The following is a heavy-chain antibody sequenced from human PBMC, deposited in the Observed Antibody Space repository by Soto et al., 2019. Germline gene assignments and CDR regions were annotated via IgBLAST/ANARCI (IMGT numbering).Heavy chain of an antibody. D-gene: IGHD2-21*01. V-gene: IGHV4-4*07. CDR3: VRGIIVALDY. Sequence: SETLSLTCVVSGASISTSYWSWVRQPAGKRLQWIGRIFADGNTNSSPSLKGRVSMAIDKSQNQISLQLASVTAADTATYYCVRGIIVALDYWGQGAQVTVSS. J-gene: IGHJ4*02. CDR2: IFADGNT. CDR1: GASISTSY.